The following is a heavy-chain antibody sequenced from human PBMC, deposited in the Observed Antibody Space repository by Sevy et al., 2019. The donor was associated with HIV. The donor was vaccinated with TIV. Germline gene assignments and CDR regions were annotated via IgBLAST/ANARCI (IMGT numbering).Heavy chain of an antibody. CDR2: ISGSGGST. CDR1: GFTFSSYA. Sequence: GGSLRLSCAASGFTFSSYAMSWVRQAPGKGLEWVSAISGSGGSTYYAHSVKGRFTISRDNSKNTLYLQMNSLRAEDTVVYYCAKDCSIAARPWGMDVWGQGTTVTVSS. CDR3: AKDCSIAARPWGMDV. V-gene: IGHV3-23*01. J-gene: IGHJ6*02. D-gene: IGHD6-6*01.